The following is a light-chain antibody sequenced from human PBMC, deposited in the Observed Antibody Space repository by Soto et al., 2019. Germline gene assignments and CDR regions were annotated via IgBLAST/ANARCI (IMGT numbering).Light chain of an antibody. CDR1: SGHSSYA. CDR2: LNSDGSH. Sequence: QTVVTQSPSASASLGASVKLTCTLRSGHSSYAIAWHQQQPEKGPRYLMKLNSDGSHSKGDGIPDRFSGSSSGAERYLTISSLESEDEADYYCQTWCTGIHVVFGGGTKVTVL. J-gene: IGLJ2*01. CDR3: QTWCTGIHVV. V-gene: IGLV4-69*01.